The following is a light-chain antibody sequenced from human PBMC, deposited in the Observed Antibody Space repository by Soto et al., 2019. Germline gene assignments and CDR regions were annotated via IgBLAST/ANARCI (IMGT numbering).Light chain of an antibody. V-gene: IGLV2-14*01. Sequence: QSALTQPASVSGSPGQSITISCTGTSSDVGNYIYVFWFQQHPGKAPKLIISEVSNRPSGVSSRFSGSKSGNMASLTISGLQAEDEAHYYCTSYTTSSTYVFGTGTKVTVL. CDR3: TSYTTSSTYV. CDR2: EVS. J-gene: IGLJ1*01. CDR1: SSDVGNYIY.